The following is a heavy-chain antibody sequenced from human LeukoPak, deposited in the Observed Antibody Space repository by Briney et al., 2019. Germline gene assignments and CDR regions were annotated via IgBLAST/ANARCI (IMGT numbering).Heavy chain of an antibody. CDR2: IYSGGST. CDR3: ARIVAGGAFDI. CDR1: GFTFRNAW. J-gene: IGHJ3*02. Sequence: GGSLRLSCAASGFTFRNAWMSWVRQAPGKGLEWVSVIYSGGSTYHADSVKGRFTISRDNSKNTLYLQMNSLRDEDTAVYYCARIVAGGAFDIWGQGTMVTVSS. V-gene: IGHV3-66*01. D-gene: IGHD1-26*01.